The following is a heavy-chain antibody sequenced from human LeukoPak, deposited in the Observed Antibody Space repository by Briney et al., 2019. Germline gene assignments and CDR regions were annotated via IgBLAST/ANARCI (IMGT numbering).Heavy chain of an antibody. V-gene: IGHV1-18*01. D-gene: IGHD2-2*01. CDR3: ARVGRDCSSINCYWEDWFDP. CDR1: GYTFTSYG. Sequence: GASVKVSCKASGYTFTSYGISWVRQAPGQGLEWMGWISAYNGNTNYAQKLQGRVTMTTDTSTSTAYMELRSLRSDDTAVYYCARVGRDCSSINCYWEDWFDPWGQGTLVIVSS. CDR2: ISAYNGNT. J-gene: IGHJ5*02.